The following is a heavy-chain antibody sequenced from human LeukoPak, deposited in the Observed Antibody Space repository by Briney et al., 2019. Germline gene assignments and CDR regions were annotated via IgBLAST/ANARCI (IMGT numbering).Heavy chain of an antibody. CDR3: ARYIDFWSGSRFDY. CDR2: INHSGST. D-gene: IGHD3-3*01. Sequence: SETLSLTCTVSGGSISGYYGSWIRQPPGKGLEWIGEINHSGSTNYNPSLESRVTISVDTSKNQFSLKLSSVTAADTAVYYCARYIDFWSGSRFDYWGQGTLVTVSS. CDR1: GGSISGYY. V-gene: IGHV4-34*01. J-gene: IGHJ4*02.